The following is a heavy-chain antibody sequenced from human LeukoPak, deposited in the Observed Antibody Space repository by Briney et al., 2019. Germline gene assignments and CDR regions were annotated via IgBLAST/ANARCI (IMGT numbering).Heavy chain of an antibody. CDR1: GFTFDDYA. Sequence: GGSLRLSCTVSGFTFDDYAMHWARHTPEKGLEWVAGITWNRDNIGYGDSVKGRFTISRDNVKNVLYLQMNSLRPEDTALYYCAKDLSSAITSALVLDVWGQGTTVTVS. CDR2: ITWNRDNI. D-gene: IGHD3-22*01. V-gene: IGHV3-9*01. CDR3: AKDLSSAITSALVLDV. J-gene: IGHJ6*02.